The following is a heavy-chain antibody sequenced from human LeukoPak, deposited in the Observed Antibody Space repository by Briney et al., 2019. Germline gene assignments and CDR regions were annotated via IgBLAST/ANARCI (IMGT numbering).Heavy chain of an antibody. V-gene: IGHV4-39*07. J-gene: IGHJ5*02. CDR1: GGSISSSSYY. Sequence: SETLSLTCTVSGGSISSSSYYWGWIRQPPGKGLEWIGSIYYSGSTYYNPSLKSRVTISVDTSKKQFSLKLRSVTAADTAAYYCARDKGDYGDYYWFDPWGQGTLVAVSS. D-gene: IGHD4-17*01. CDR3: ARDKGDYGDYYWFDP. CDR2: IYYSGST.